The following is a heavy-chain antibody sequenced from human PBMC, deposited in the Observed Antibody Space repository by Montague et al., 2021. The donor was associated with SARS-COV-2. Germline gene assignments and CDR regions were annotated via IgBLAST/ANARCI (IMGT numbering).Heavy chain of an antibody. D-gene: IGHD4-17*01. CDR3: TRDRDYGDYLNWFNP. J-gene: IGHJ5*02. Sequence: SLRLSCAASGFTFVSYWMSWVRQAPGKGLEWVANIRQDGSDKYYVDSXXGRFTISRDNAKNSLYLQMSSLRAEDTGVYYCTRDRDYGDYLNWFNPWGQGTLVTVSS. CDR1: GFTFVSYW. CDR2: IRQDGSDK. V-gene: IGHV3-7*01.